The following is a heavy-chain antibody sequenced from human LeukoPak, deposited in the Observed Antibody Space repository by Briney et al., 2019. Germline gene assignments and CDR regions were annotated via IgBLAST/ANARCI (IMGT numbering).Heavy chain of an antibody. Sequence: PGGSLRLSCAASGFTFSSYAMSWVRQAPGKGLEWVAVISYDGSNKYYADSVKGRFTISRDNSKNTLYLQMNSLRAEDTAVYYCASEPVVVAAMGGFDYWGQGTLVTVSS. CDR3: ASEPVVVAAMGGFDY. CDR2: ISYDGSNK. CDR1: GFTFSSYA. D-gene: IGHD2-15*01. V-gene: IGHV3-30-3*01. J-gene: IGHJ4*02.